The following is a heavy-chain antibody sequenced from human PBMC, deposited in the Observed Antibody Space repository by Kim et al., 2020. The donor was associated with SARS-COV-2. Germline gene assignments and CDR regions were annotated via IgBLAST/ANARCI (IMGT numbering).Heavy chain of an antibody. CDR3: ARDSNWNNYDS. J-gene: IGHJ4*02. Sequence: ADSGTRRFTISREKAKNTVDLQMNSLRAEDTAVYYCARDSNWNNYDSWGQGTLVTVSS. D-gene: IGHD1-20*01. V-gene: IGHV3-74*01.